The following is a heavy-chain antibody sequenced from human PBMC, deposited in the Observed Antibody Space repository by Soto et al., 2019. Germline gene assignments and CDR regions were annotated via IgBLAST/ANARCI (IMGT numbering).Heavy chain of an antibody. V-gene: IGHV3-33*01. J-gene: IGHJ6*02. CDR2: IWYDGSNK. CDR3: ARSGDHDYYSAMDV. CDR1: GFAFSNYG. Sequence: QVQLVESGGGVVQPGRSLRLSCAASGFAFSNYGMHWVRQAPGKGLEWVAVIWYDGSNKYYAASVKGRFTISRDNSKNTLYVQMNSLRAEDTAVYYCARSGDHDYYSAMDVWGQGTTVTVSS. D-gene: IGHD2-21*02.